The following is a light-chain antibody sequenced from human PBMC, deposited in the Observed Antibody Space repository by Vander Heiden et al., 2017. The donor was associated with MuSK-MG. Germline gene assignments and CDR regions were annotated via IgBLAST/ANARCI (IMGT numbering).Light chain of an antibody. V-gene: IGKV1-5*03. Sequence: DIQMSFPPSTLSASVGDRINITCRASQFINDCLAWYQQKPGKAPNLLMSKASHLETGVPSRFSGSGSGTEFTLTINSLQPDDFVTYYCQQCNSYPLTFGQGTQLEIK. CDR1: QFINDC. CDR3: QQCNSYPLT. J-gene: IGKJ5*01. CDR2: KAS.